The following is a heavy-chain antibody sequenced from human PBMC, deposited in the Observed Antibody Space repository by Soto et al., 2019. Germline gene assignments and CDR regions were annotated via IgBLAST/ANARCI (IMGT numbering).Heavy chain of an antibody. J-gene: IGHJ6*03. CDR1: GYTFTSYD. CDR2: MNPNSGNT. CDR3: ARGRVYCSGGSCYPGYMDV. D-gene: IGHD2-15*01. Sequence: ASVKVSCKASGYTFTSYDINWVRQATGQGLEWMGWMNPNSGNTGYAQKFQGRVTITRNTSISTAYMELSSLRSEDTAVYYCARGRVYCSGGSCYPGYMDVWGKGTTVTVSS. V-gene: IGHV1-8*01.